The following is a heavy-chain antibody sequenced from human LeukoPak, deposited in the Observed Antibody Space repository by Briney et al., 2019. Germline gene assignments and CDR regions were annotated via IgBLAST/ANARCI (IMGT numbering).Heavy chain of an antibody. D-gene: IGHD3-10*01. CDR3: ARDITMVRGVDY. CDR1: GFTFSSYS. V-gene: IGHV3-21*01. J-gene: IGHJ4*02. CDR2: ISSSSYI. Sequence: GGSLRLSCAASGFTFSSYSMNWVRQAPGKGLEWVSSISSSSYIYYADSVKGRFTISRDNAKNSLYLQMSSLRAEDTAVYYCARDITMVRGVDYWGQGTLVTVSS.